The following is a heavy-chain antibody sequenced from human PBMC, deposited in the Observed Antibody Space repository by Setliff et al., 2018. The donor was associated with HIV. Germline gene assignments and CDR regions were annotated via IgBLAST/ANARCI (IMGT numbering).Heavy chain of an antibody. CDR3: ARAPRSPLRWRDNLLSSSSFFMDV. Sequence: PGESLKISCEASGYIFTDYWIGWVCQMPGKGLGWMGIIYPGDSDTRYSPSFQGQVTFSADKSISAVYLQWDSLKASDSAIYYCARAPRSPLRWRDNLLSSSSFFMDVWGKGTTVTVSS. CDR1: GYIFTDYW. J-gene: IGHJ6*03. D-gene: IGHD2-21*01. V-gene: IGHV5-51*01. CDR2: IYPGDSDT.